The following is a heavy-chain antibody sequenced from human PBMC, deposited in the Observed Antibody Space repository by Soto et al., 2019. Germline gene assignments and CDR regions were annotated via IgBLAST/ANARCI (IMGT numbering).Heavy chain of an antibody. CDR2: ISAYTGKA. Sequence: QVQLVQSGPEVKKPGASVKVSCKTSGYVYISYGISSVRQAPGHGLEWVGWISAYTGKADYAQKFQGRVTMTTETSTSTAFLELRSLRSDDTAVYYCARDQRYYGSGSYYSDSWGQGTLVTVSS. CDR1: GYVYISYG. J-gene: IGHJ4*02. D-gene: IGHD3-10*01. CDR3: ARDQRYYGSGSYYSDS. V-gene: IGHV1-18*04.